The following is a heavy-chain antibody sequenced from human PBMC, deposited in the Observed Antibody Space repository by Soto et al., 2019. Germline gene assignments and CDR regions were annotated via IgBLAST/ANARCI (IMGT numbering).Heavy chain of an antibody. D-gene: IGHD3-10*01. J-gene: IGHJ4*02. CDR1: GFTFTSYG. Sequence: QVQLVQSGAEVKKPGASVKVSCKASGFTFTSYGISWVRQAPGQGLEWMGWISGYNGNTNYAQKFQGRVTMTTDTSMSSASMDLRSLRSDDTAVYYCARDRGRCWFVYWGQGTLVTVSS. V-gene: IGHV1-18*01. CDR3: ARDRGRCWFVY. CDR2: ISGYNGNT.